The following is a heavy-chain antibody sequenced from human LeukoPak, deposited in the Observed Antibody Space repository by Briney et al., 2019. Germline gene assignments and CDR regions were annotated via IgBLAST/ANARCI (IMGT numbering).Heavy chain of an antibody. CDR1: GFTFSHYA. V-gene: IGHV3-7*01. D-gene: IGHD2-8*01. Sequence: PGESLRLSCAASGFTFSHYAMYWVRQAPGKGLEWVANIKQDGSEKYYVDSVKGRFTISRDNAKNSLYLQMNSLRAEDTAVYYCARDLIGHSYFDYWGQGTLVTVSS. CDR3: ARDLIGHSYFDY. J-gene: IGHJ4*02. CDR2: IKQDGSEK.